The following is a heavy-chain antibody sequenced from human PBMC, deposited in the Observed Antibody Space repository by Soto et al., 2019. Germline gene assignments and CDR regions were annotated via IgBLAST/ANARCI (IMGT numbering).Heavy chain of an antibody. D-gene: IGHD6-6*01. Sequence: SETLSLTCAVYGGSFSGYYWSWIRQPPGKGLEWIGEINHSGSTNYNPSLRSRVTISVDTSKNQFSLKLSSVTAADTAVYYCASRGLAARPTFDYWGQGTRVTVSS. V-gene: IGHV4-34*01. J-gene: IGHJ4*02. CDR3: ASRGLAARPTFDY. CDR2: INHSGST. CDR1: GGSFSGYY.